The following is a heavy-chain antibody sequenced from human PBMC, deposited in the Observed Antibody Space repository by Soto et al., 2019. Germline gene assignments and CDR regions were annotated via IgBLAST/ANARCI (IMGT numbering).Heavy chain of an antibody. CDR2: IRTKVNDYAT. CDR3: ARPNDSGDYDWYFDL. Sequence: PGGSLRLSCAASGFTFSDSALHWVRQGPGKGLEWVGRIRTKVNDYATIYTASVKGRFTISRDDSANRAFLQMDSLKTEDTAIYYCARPNDSGDYDWYFDLWGRGTLVTVSS. D-gene: IGHD4-17*01. J-gene: IGHJ2*01. CDR1: GFTFSDSA. V-gene: IGHV3-73*01.